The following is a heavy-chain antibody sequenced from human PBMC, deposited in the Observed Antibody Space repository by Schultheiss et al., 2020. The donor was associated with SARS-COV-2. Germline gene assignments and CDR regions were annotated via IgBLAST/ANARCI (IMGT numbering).Heavy chain of an antibody. V-gene: IGHV3-66*01. D-gene: IGHD5-18*01. J-gene: IGHJ6*02. CDR2: IYCGGST. CDR1: GFTFSNSD. CDR3: ARNTAMVTGPRSGMDV. Sequence: GGSLRLSCAASGFTFSNSDMSWVRQAPGKGLEWVSVIYCGGSTYYADSVKGRFTISRDNSKNTLYLQMNSLRAEDTAVYYCARNTAMVTGPRSGMDVWGQGTTVTVSS.